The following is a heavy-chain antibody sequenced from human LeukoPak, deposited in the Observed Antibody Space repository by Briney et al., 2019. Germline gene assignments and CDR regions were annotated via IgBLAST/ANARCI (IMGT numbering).Heavy chain of an antibody. D-gene: IGHD4-17*01. CDR1: VGSISSGDYY. CDR2: IYYSGST. J-gene: IGHJ3*02. Sequence: SETLSLTCSVYVGSISSGDYYWSWIRQPPGKGLEWIGYIYYSGSTYYNPSLKSRGTISVDTSKHQFSLKLSSVTAADTAVYYCASGDYGDYGGDAFDIWGQGTMVTVSS. CDR3: ASGDYGDYGGDAFDI. V-gene: IGHV4-30-4*08.